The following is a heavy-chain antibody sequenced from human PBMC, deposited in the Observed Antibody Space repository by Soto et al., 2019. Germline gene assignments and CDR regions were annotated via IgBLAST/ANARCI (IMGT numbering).Heavy chain of an antibody. CDR2: INPSDGNI. D-gene: IGHD2-15*01. Sequence: QVQLVQSGAEVKKPGASVKVSCKASGYTFSNYQMHWVRQAPGLGLEWMGIINPSDGNIGYAQKFQGRSPRPRDTSTHTVYMELSSLRSEDTAVYYCARDPCSGGRCFMFYYWGQGTLVTVSS. CDR1: GYTFSNYQ. J-gene: IGHJ4*02. V-gene: IGHV1-46*01. CDR3: ARDPCSGGRCFMFYY.